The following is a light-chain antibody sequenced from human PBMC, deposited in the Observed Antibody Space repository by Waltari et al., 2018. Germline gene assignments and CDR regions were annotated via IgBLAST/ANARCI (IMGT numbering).Light chain of an antibody. Sequence: EIVMTQSPDTLSVSPGERATLSCRASQNIGNNLAWYQQKPGQAPRLLIYWASSTAIGNPDRFSGSGSGTEFTLTISSLQAEDFAVYLCHQYNSWPPYTFGQGTKLEIK. CDR2: WAS. CDR3: HQYNSWPPYT. J-gene: IGKJ2*01. CDR1: QNIGNN. V-gene: IGKV3-15*01.